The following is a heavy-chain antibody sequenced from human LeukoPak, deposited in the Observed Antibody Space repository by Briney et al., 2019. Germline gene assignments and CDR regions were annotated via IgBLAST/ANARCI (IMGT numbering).Heavy chain of an antibody. V-gene: IGHV3-23*01. J-gene: IGHJ4*02. CDR3: AKATGYLL. D-gene: IGHD1-14*01. CDR1: AFTFSNYA. CDR2: ISNSDSST. Sequence: GGSLRLSCAAPAFTFSNYAMSWVRQAPGKGLEWVSTISNSDSSTYYADSVKGRFPISRDNSENTLYLQMNSLRAEDTAVYYCAKATGYLLWGQGTLVIVSS.